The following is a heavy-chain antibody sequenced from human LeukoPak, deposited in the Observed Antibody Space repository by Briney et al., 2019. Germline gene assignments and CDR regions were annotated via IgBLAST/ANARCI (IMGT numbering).Heavy chain of an antibody. D-gene: IGHD2-15*01. Sequence: GESLKISCKGSGYSFTSYWIGWVRQMPGKGLEWMGIIYPGDSDTRYSPSFQGQVTISADKSISTAYLQWSSLKASDTAMYYCARHPGGQYCSGGSCSFVDYWGQGTLVTVSS. CDR1: GYSFTSYW. V-gene: IGHV5-51*01. CDR2: IYPGDSDT. J-gene: IGHJ4*02. CDR3: ARHPGGQYCSGGSCSFVDY.